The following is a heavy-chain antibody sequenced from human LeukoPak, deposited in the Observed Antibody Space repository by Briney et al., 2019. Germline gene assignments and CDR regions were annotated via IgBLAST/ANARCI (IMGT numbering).Heavy chain of an antibody. CDR2: IGRSGDRTT. CDR1: GFTFSIYS. Sequence: GGSLRLSCAASGFTFSIYSLNWVRQAPGKGLEWVSYIGRSGDRTTHYADSVKGRFTISRDNSKNTLYLQMNSLKAEDTAVYYCARDKVGPGDYDILTGYYWPPGGYGMDVWGQGTLVTVSS. J-gene: IGHJ6*02. V-gene: IGHV3-48*01. D-gene: IGHD3-9*01. CDR3: ARDKVGPGDYDILTGYYWPPGGYGMDV.